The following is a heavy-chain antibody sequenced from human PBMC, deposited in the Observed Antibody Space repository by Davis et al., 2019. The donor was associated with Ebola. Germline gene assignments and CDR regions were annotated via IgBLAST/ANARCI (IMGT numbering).Heavy chain of an antibody. D-gene: IGHD1-7*01. V-gene: IGHV2-5*02. CDR1: GFSITTTGVG. CDR3: ARRQGLTSGSGWNSGVFDS. Sequence: SGPTLVKPTETLTLTCSLSGFSITTTGVGVGWIRQSPGKAPEWLVFIYWDDDKRYSPSLRSRLTITKDTSRNQVVLTMINMDPLDTATYFCARRQGLTSGSGWNSGVFDSWGQGTPVTVSS. J-gene: IGHJ4*02. CDR2: IYWDDDK.